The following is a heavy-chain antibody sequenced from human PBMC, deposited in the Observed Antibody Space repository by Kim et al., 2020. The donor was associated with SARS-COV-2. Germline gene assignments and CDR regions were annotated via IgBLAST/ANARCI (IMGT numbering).Heavy chain of an antibody. Sequence: PSLKSRVPLSVDTSKNQCSLKLSSVTAADTAVYYCARHDRGGYSYGPVDYWGQGTLVTVSS. V-gene: IGHV4-59*08. CDR3: ARHDRGGYSYGPVDY. D-gene: IGHD5-18*01. J-gene: IGHJ4*02.